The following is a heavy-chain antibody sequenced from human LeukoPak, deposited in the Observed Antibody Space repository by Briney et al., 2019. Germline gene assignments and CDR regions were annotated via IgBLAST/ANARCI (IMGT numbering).Heavy chain of an antibody. CDR2: IIPIFRTQ. J-gene: IGHJ4*02. D-gene: IGHD5-12*01. CDR3: ATSPVVIVAGLSVAWEY. CDR1: GGTLSTYI. Sequence: ASVKLSCTASGGTLSTYIISWVRQAPGQGLEWMGNIIPIFRTQNYAHRFQGRFTITADESTNTTYMELGSLRSDDTAVYYCATSPVVIVAGLSVAWEYGGQGTRVTVS. V-gene: IGHV1-69*13.